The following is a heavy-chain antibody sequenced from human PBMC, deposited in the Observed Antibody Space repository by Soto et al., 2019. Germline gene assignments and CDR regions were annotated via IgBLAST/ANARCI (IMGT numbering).Heavy chain of an antibody. J-gene: IGHJ5*02. V-gene: IGHV1-46*01. Sequence: ASVKVSCKASGYTFTGYFMHWVRQAPGQGLEWMGRINPNGGSASLAQKFQGRVTMTRDTSISTAYMEVSSLRSDDTAVYYCARALARAKAHCNCTGCYSGWFDPWGQGTLVTVSS. CDR2: INPNGGSA. CDR3: ARALARAKAHCNCTGCYSGWFDP. CDR1: GYTFTGYF. D-gene: IGHD2-2*01.